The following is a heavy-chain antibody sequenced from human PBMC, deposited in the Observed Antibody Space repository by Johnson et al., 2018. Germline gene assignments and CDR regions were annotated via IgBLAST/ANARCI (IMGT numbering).Heavy chain of an antibody. J-gene: IGHJ3*02. D-gene: IGHD2-15*01. CDR1: GDSISGHY. V-gene: IGHV4-59*11. CDR2: IYYTGTT. CDR3: ARVVLAFDI. Sequence: QVQLQESGPGLVKPSEPXSLTCSVSGDSISGHYWSWIRQPPGKGLEWIGNIYYTGTTNYNPPLKSRVPILVERSKNQFSLKPNSVTPADTAVYYCARVVLAFDIWGQGTVVTVSS.